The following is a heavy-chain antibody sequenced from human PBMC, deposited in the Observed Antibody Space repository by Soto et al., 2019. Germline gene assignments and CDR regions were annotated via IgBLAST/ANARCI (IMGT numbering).Heavy chain of an antibody. D-gene: IGHD2-15*01. Sequence: QVQLVQSGAEVKKPGSSVKVSCKASGGTFSIYTISWVRQAPGQGLEWMGGSANSAQKFQGRLTVTADEYTSTVYWELSSLTSEDTAVYYCAREGPPDIAWFDPWGQGTLVSVSS. CDR1: GGTFSIYT. J-gene: IGHJ5*02. V-gene: IGHV1-69*01. CDR3: AREGPPDIAWFDP. CDR2: SA.